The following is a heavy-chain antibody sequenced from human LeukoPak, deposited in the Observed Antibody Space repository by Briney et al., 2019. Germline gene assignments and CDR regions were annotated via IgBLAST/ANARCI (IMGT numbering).Heavy chain of an antibody. CDR3: ARSASWRPFDY. D-gene: IGHD5-12*01. J-gene: IGHJ4*02. CDR2: INPSGGST. V-gene: IGHV1-46*01. CDR1: GYTFTSYY. Sequence: GASVKVSCKASGYTFTSYYMHWVRQAPGQGLEWMGIINPSGGSTSYAQKFQGRVTMTRDTSTSTAYMELRSLRSDDTAVYYCARSASWRPFDYWGQGTLVTVSS.